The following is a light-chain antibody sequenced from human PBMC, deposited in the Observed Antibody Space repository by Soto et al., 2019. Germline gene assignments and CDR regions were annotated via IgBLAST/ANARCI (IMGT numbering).Light chain of an antibody. CDR3: QQRSNWPLT. J-gene: IGKJ4*01. CDR2: GAS. Sequence: EIVMTQSPASLSVSPGERVTLSCRASQSVRSELAWYQQKSGQPPRLLIYGASTRATGIPARFSGSGSGTEFTLTINDLQSEDFAVYYCQQRSNWPLTFGGGTKVEIK. V-gene: IGKV3-15*01. CDR1: QSVRSE.